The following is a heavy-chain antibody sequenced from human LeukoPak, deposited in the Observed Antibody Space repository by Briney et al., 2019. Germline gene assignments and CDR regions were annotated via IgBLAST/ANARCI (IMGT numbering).Heavy chain of an antibody. CDR1: EFMFSKYA. CDR3: ARRPAIFMDGVYYYSMDG. Sequence: GGSLRLSCAAYEFMFSKYAMSWVRQAPGKGLEWASAVSAMADGTYYADSAKGRVIISRAKSKNTLFLQMNSLRAKDTAVYYCARRPAIFMDGVYYYSMDGWGQGTTVTVSS. CDR2: VSAMADGT. D-gene: IGHD2-2*01. J-gene: IGHJ6*02. V-gene: IGHV3-23*01.